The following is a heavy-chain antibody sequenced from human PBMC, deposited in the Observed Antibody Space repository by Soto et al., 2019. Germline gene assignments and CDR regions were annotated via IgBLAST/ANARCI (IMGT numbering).Heavy chain of an antibody. D-gene: IGHD2-15*01. CDR1: GGPVSGDDLY. J-gene: IGHJ6*02. Sequence: PSETLSLTCVVSGGPVSGDDLYWSWIRHLPGKGLEWIANVYHTGTTYYNPSLKSRVSMSVDTSQNQFSLILASVTAADTAVFYCARGYCSGGNCYSGMDVWGQGTMVTVSS. CDR2: VYHTGTT. CDR3: ARGYCSGGNCYSGMDV. V-gene: IGHV4-31*02.